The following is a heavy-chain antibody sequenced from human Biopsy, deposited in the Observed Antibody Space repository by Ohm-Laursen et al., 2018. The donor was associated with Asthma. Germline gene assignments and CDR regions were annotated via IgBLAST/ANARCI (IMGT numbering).Heavy chain of an antibody. CDR3: ARIKIRIGAGTDRYFDL. D-gene: IGHD3-16*01. CDR1: GYPFTDYY. J-gene: IGHJ2*01. CDR2: IDPNSGGT. V-gene: IGHV1-2*06. Sequence: SVKVFCKASGYPFTDYYVHSVRQAPGQGLEWMGRIDPNSGGTNYAQKFLGMVTMTRDTSVNTAFMVLSRLRSDDTAVYYCARIKIRIGAGTDRYFDLWGRGPLVTVSS.